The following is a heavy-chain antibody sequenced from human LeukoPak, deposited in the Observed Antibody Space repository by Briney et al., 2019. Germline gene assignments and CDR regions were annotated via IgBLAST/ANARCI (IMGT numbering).Heavy chain of an antibody. CDR3: ARVVDPGGYYYFYYMDV. J-gene: IGHJ6*03. V-gene: IGHV4-34*01. CDR2: INHSGST. D-gene: IGHD3-16*01. CDR1: SVSFSGYY. Sequence: SETLSLTCSVYSVSFSGYYWRRLPQAPGQGLEWMGKINHSGSTSYNQSLKSRVTISVDTSKNQLSLKLSSVTAADTAVYYCARVVDPGGYYYFYYMDVWGKGTTVTVSS.